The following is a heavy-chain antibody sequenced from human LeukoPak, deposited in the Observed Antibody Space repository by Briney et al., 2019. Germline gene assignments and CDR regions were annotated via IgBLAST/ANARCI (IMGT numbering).Heavy chain of an antibody. D-gene: IGHD3-22*01. Sequence: PGGSLRLSCAASGFTFTKYWMTWVRQAPGKGLEWVATIKPDGSAQYYVDSVKGRFTISRDNAKNSLFLQINSLRAEDTAVYYCANGGTYSSGPWGQGTLVTVSS. CDR1: GFTFTKYW. CDR3: ANGGTYSSGP. V-gene: IGHV3-7*01. CDR2: IKPDGSAQ. J-gene: IGHJ5*02.